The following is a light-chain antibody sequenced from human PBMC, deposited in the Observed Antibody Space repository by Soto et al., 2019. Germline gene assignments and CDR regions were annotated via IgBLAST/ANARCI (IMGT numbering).Light chain of an antibody. V-gene: IGKV1-5*03. J-gene: IGKJ1*01. CDR2: KAS. CDR1: AFISSW. CDR3: QQYNSYSRT. Sequence: TLSASVGDRVTITFRASAFISSWLAWYQPRPGKAHNLLSYKASSLERAVPSRFSGSGSGTEFTLSSSSLQPDDFATYYCQQYNSYSRTFGQGTKV.